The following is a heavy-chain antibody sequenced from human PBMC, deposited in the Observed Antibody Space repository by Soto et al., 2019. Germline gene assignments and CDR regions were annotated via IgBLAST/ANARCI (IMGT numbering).Heavy chain of an antibody. D-gene: IGHD2-15*01. CDR3: AREKELLIQGYFYGLDV. Sequence: QVQLVQSGAEVKKPGSSVKVSCKASGGTFSSYSISWVRQAPGQGLEWMGGIIIVDGTTNYAQKFQGRVTITADDSTRTAYMELSSLRSEATAVYYCAREKELLIQGYFYGLDVWGQGTTVTVSS. J-gene: IGHJ6*02. V-gene: IGHV1-69*01. CDR2: IIIVDGTT. CDR1: GGTFSSYS.